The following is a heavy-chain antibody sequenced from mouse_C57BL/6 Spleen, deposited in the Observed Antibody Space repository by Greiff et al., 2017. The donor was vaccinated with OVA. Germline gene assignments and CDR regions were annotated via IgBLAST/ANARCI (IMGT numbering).Heavy chain of an antibody. J-gene: IGHJ4*01. Sequence: EVQLQQSGPELVKPGASVKISCKASGYTFTDYYMNWVKQSHGKSLEWIGDINPNNGGTSYNQKFKGKATLTVDKSSSTAYMELRSLTSEDSSVYYCARSLLWSIYYAMDYWGQGTSVTVSS. CDR2: INPNNGGT. D-gene: IGHD2-1*01. CDR3: ARSLLWSIYYAMDY. CDR1: GYTFTDYY. V-gene: IGHV1-26*01.